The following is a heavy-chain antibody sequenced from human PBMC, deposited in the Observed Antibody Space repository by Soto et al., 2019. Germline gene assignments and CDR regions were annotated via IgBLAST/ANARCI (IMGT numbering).Heavy chain of an antibody. D-gene: IGHD6-6*01. CDR1: GGSITSGGFF. CDR3: ARDSSRHCGMDV. Sequence: TLSLTCSVSGGSITSGGFFWSWVRQDPGEGLELIAYIYYSGYTYYHPSLKSRLSISMDTSKNQFSLELSSVTAADTAGYYCARDSSRHCGMDVWGQGATVTVSS. CDR2: IYYSGYT. J-gene: IGHJ6*02. V-gene: IGHV4-31*03.